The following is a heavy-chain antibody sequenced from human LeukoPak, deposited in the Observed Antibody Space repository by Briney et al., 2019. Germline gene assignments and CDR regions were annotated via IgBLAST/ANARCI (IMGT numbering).Heavy chain of an antibody. CDR1: GFTFSSYA. V-gene: IGHV3-30*04. CDR3: ASLQWQQLVLLQEILWFDP. J-gene: IGHJ5*02. D-gene: IGHD6-13*01. CDR2: ISYDGSNK. Sequence: GGSLRLSCAASGFTFSSYAMHWVRQAPGKGLEWVALISYDGSNKYYADSVKGRFTISRDNSKNTLYLQMNSLRSEDTAVYYCASLQWQQLVLLQEILWFDPWGQGTLVTVSS.